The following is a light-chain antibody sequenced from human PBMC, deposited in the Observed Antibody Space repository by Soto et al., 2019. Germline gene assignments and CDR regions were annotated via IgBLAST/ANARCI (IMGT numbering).Light chain of an antibody. CDR3: QQWGT. Sequence: EIVLTKSPGTMSLSPGERATLSCRASQSVSSSYLAWYQQKPGQAPRLLIYGASSRATGIPDRFSGSGSGTDFTLTISRLEPEDFAVYYCQQWGTFGQGTKVEIK. CDR2: GAS. CDR1: QSVSSSY. V-gene: IGKV3-20*01. J-gene: IGKJ1*01.